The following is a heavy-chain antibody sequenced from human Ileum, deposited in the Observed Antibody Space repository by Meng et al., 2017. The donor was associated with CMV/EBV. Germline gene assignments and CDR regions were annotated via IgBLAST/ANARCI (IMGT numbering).Heavy chain of an antibody. CDR2: IPYEGDKR. J-gene: IGHJ5*02. V-gene: IGHV3-30*02. CDR3: AKDWSGNYNWFNP. Sequence: GEFLKISCAASGFTFNTYGIHWVRQAPGKGLEWVAYIPYEGDKRYYGDTVKGRFTISRDNYKSTAYLQMNSLRAEDTAMYYCAKDWSGNYNWFNPWGQGTLVTVSS. D-gene: IGHD3-3*01. CDR1: GFTFNTYG.